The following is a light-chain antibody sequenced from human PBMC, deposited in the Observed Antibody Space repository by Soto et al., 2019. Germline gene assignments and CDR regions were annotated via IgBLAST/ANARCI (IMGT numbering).Light chain of an antibody. CDR3: QQSYTAPLT. V-gene: IGKV1-39*01. Sequence: DIQMTQSPSSLSASVGHRFTITCRASQSISTYLNWYQQKPGQAPNLLIFAASTLQSGVPSRFSGSGSGTDLTLTIRSMKTEDFATYYCQQSYTAPLTFGGGTKVDI. J-gene: IGKJ4*01. CDR2: AAS. CDR1: QSISTY.